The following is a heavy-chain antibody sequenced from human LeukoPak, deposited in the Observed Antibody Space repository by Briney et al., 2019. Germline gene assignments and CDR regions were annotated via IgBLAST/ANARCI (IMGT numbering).Heavy chain of an antibody. Sequence: GGSLRLPCAASGFTVSGNYMSWVRQAPGKGLEWVSVIYSSDNTYYIDSVKGRFTISRDNSKNTLYLQMNSLRAEDTAVYYCAGRRVLDASFDYWGQGTLVTVSS. V-gene: IGHV3-66*02. D-gene: IGHD3-16*01. CDR3: AGRRVLDASFDY. CDR2: IYSSDNT. CDR1: GFTVSGNY. J-gene: IGHJ4*02.